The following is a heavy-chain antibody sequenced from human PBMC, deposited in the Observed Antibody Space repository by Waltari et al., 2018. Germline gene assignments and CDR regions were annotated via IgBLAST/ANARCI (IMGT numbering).Heavy chain of an antibody. CDR1: GGSITSNY. Sequence: QVQLQESGPGLVKPSETLSLTCTVSGGSITSNYWSWIRQPAGKGLEWIGRIYPSCTPPYTPSLNSRVTMSIDTSKNQFSLKVTSVTAADTAVYYCARPIWRTSWKLGEFDPWGQGTLVIVSS. J-gene: IGHJ5*02. V-gene: IGHV4-4*07. CDR2: IYPSCTP. CDR3: ARPIWRTSWKLGEFDP. D-gene: IGHD2-2*01.